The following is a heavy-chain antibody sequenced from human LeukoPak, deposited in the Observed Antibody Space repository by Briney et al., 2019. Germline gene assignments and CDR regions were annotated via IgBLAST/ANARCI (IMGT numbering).Heavy chain of an antibody. J-gene: IGHJ4*02. CDR2: IWSDGSEN. CDR1: GFTFSSYG. CDR3: AKSVQSLLALGS. V-gene: IGHV3-33*06. Sequence: HPGRSLRLSCTASGFTFSSYGMHWVRQAPRKGLEWVALIWSDGSENYYADSVEGRFTISRDNSKNTLFLQMNSLRAEDTAVYYCAKSVQSLLALGSWGQGTLVTVSS. D-gene: IGHD3-3*02.